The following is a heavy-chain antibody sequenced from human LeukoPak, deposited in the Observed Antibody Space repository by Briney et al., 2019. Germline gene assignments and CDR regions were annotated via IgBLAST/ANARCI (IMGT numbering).Heavy chain of an antibody. CDR1: GGSFSGYY. CDR3: ARGRSYYYYGMDV. Sequence: SETLSLTCAVYGGSFSGYYWSWIRQPPGKGLEWIGEINHSGSTNYNPSLKSRVTISVDRSKNQFSLKLSSVTAADTAVYYCARGRSYYYYGMDVWGQGTTVTVSS. CDR2: INHSGST. V-gene: IGHV4-34*01. J-gene: IGHJ6*02.